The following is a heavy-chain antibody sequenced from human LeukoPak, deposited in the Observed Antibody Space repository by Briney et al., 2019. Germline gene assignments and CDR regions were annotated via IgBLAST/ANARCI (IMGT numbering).Heavy chain of an antibody. CDR2: IKQDGSEK. D-gene: IGHD5-24*01. CDR1: GFIFSTYN. Sequence: PGGSLRLSCAASGFIFSTYNMNWVRQAPGKGLEWVANIKQDGSEKYYVDSVKGRFTISRDNAKNSLYLQMNSLRAEDTAVYYCARDLGRDGYNDYWGQGTLVTVSS. CDR3: ARDLGRDGYNDY. J-gene: IGHJ4*02. V-gene: IGHV3-7*01.